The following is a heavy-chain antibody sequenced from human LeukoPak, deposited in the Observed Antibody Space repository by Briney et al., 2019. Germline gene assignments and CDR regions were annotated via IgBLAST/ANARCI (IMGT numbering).Heavy chain of an antibody. CDR1: GFTFSSYA. CDR2: ISYDGSNK. CDR3: ARDTVLYGD. D-gene: IGHD4-17*01. Sequence: GGSLRLSCAASGFTFSSYAMHWVRQAPGKGLEWVAVISYDGSNKYYADSVKGRFTISRDNSKNTLYLQMNSLRAEDTAVYYCARDTVLYGDWGQGTLVTVSS. V-gene: IGHV3-30-3*01. J-gene: IGHJ4*02.